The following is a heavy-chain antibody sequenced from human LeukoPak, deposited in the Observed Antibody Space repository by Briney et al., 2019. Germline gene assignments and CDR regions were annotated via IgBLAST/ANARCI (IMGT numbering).Heavy chain of an antibody. CDR1: GGSISDYY. CDR2: ISYTGST. CDR3: ARGRVVALKIYYMDV. J-gene: IGHJ6*03. D-gene: IGHD2-2*01. V-gene: IGHV4-59*08. Sequence: SETLSLTCSVSGGSISDYYWNWLRQPPGKGLEWIGYISYTGSTSYNPSLESRLTISIDTSRSQFSLNLSSVTAADTAVYYCARGRVVALKIYYMDVWGKGTTVIVSS.